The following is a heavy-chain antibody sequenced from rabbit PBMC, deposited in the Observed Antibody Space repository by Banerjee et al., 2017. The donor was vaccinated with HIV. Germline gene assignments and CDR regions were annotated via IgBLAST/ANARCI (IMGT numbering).Heavy chain of an antibody. Sequence: QEQLEESVGDLVKPGASLTLTCTASGFSFIIYYYICWVRQAPGKGLEWIACIYAGGSGSTYYASWAEGRFTISKTASTTVTLQMTSLTAADTATYFCARDDFAVSYIYTIYAFSLWGQGTLVTVS. J-gene: IGHJ4*01. CDR2: IYAGGSGST. CDR3: ARDDFAVSYIYTIYAFSL. CDR1: GFSFIIYYY. D-gene: IGHD4-2*01. V-gene: IGHV1S45*01.